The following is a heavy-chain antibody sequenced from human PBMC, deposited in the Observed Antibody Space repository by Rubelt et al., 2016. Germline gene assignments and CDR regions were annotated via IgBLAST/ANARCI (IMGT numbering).Heavy chain of an antibody. CDR1: TFTSYG. Sequence: TFTSYGLHWVRQASGQGLEWLSSISGSGADPYYADSVKCRFTISRDNSQSTLYLQMNTLRAEDTAVYYCAKDGSLLRFLEWLSQFDYWGQGTLVTVSS. CDR2: ISGSGADP. J-gene: IGHJ4*02. D-gene: IGHD3-3*01. V-gene: IGHV3-23*01. CDR3: AKDGSLLRFLEWLSQFDY.